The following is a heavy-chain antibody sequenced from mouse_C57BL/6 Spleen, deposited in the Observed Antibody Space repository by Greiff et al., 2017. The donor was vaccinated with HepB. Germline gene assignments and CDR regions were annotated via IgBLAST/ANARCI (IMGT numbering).Heavy chain of an antibody. Sequence: EVQLQQSGPELVKPGASVKISCKASGYTFTDYYMNWVKQSHGKSLEWIGDINPNNGGTRYNQKFKGKATLTVDKSSSTAYMDLRSLTSEDSAVYYCAGYYYGSSHCDYWGQGTTLTVSS. CDR3: AGYYYGSSHCDY. V-gene: IGHV1-26*01. CDR2: INPNNGGT. D-gene: IGHD1-1*01. J-gene: IGHJ2*01. CDR1: GYTFTDYY.